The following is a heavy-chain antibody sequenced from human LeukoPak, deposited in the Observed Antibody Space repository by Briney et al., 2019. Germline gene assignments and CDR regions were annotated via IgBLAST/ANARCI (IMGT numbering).Heavy chain of an antibody. CDR2: ISAYNGNT. V-gene: IGHV1-18*01. Sequence: ASVKVSCKASGYTFTSYGISWVRQAPGQGLEWMGWISAYNGNTNYAQKLQGRVTMTTDTSTSTAYMELRSLRSDDTAVYYCARERDIVATTSGAYYYYYMDVWGKGTTVTISS. CDR3: ARERDIVATTSGAYYYYYMDV. J-gene: IGHJ6*03. CDR1: GYTFTSYG. D-gene: IGHD5-12*01.